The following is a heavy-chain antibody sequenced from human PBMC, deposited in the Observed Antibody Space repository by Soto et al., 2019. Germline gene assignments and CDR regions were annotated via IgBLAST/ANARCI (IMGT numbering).Heavy chain of an antibody. CDR3: XXXXLVAGRAHYFDY. D-gene: IGHD6-19*01. V-gene: IGHV1-69*01. CDR2: IVPLLGTT. CDR1: GGTFSNYA. Sequence: QVQLVQSGAEVGKPGSSVKVSCQASGGTFSNYAINWVRQAPGQGLEWMGAIVPLLGTTNYAQKFQGRVXXXXXXXXXXXXXXXXXXXXXXXXXXXXXXXXLVAGRAHYFDYWGQGTLVTVSS. J-gene: IGHJ4*02.